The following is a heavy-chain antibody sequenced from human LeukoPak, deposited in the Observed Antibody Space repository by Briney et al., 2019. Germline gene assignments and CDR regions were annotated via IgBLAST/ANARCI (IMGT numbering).Heavy chain of an antibody. Sequence: GGSLRLSCAASGFTFGSPWMHWVRQAPGKGLVWVSRVNSDGSATAYADSVKGRFTISRDNAENTLYLQMNSLRAEDTAVYYCARGTAGYHSSYFDYWGQGTLVTVSS. CDR1: GFTFGSPW. CDR3: ARGTAGYHSSYFDY. V-gene: IGHV3-74*01. J-gene: IGHJ4*02. CDR2: VNSDGSAT. D-gene: IGHD3-16*02.